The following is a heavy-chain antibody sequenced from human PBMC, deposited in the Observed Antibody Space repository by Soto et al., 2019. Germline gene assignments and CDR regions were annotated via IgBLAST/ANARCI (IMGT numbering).Heavy chain of an antibody. CDR1: GFTFSNYG. D-gene: IGHD2-15*01. Sequence: GGSLRLSCAASGFTFSNYGIHWVRQAPGKGLEWVAVISYDGSNKYYADSVKGRFTISRDNSKNTLYLEMNSLRAEDTAVYYCAKVSSSLLLLHAFDIWGQGTIVTV. CDR2: ISYDGSNK. V-gene: IGHV3-30*18. J-gene: IGHJ3*02. CDR3: AKVSSSLLLLHAFDI.